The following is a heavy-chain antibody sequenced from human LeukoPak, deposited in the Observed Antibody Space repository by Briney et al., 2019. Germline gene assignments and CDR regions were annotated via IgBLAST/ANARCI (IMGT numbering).Heavy chain of an antibody. J-gene: IGHJ6*03. Sequence: PSETLSLTCTVSGGSISSYYWSWIRQPPGKGLEWLGYIYYSGSTNYNPSLKSRVTISVDTSKNQFSLKLSSVTAADTAVYYCARQKRGGGLAGTLGDYYYYYYIDVWGRGTTVTVSS. D-gene: IGHD1-20*01. V-gene: IGHV4-59*01. CDR1: GGSISSYY. CDR2: IYYSGST. CDR3: ARQKRGGGLAGTLGDYYYYYYIDV.